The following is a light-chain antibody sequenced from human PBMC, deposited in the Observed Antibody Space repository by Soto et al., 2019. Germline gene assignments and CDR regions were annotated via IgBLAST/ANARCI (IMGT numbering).Light chain of an antibody. CDR3: CSYAGSFVV. Sequence: QSVLTQPRSVSGSPGQSVTISCTGTSSDVGTYNYVSWYQQHPGKAPKLMIYDVSKRPSGVPDRFSGSKSGNTASLTISGLQAEDEADYYCCSYAGSFVVFGGGTQLTVL. V-gene: IGLV2-11*01. CDR2: DVS. CDR1: SSDVGTYNY. J-gene: IGLJ2*01.